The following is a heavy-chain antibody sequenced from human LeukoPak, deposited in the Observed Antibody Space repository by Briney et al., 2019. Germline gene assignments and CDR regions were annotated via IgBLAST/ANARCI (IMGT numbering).Heavy chain of an antibody. CDR2: IYPGDSDT. CDR3: ARREDNWFDP. CDR1: GFIFTSYW. V-gene: IGHV5-51*01. J-gene: IGHJ5*02. Sequence: GESLKISCKGSGFIFTSYWIGWVRQMPGKGLEWMGIIYPGDSDTRYSPSFQGHVTISVDKSISTAYLQWSSLKASDTAMHYCARREDNWFDPWGQGTLVTVSS.